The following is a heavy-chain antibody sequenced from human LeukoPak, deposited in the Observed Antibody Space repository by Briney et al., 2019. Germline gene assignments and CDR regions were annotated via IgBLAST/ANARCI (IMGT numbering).Heavy chain of an antibody. CDR2: ISYDGSNK. CDR3: ARVSSRGIAAAGPEDY. V-gene: IGHV3-30-3*01. CDR1: GFTFSSYA. Sequence: GRSLRLSRAASGFTFSSYAMHRVAQAPGKEVEGVAVISYDGSNKYYADSVKGRFTISRDNSKNTLYLQMNSLRAEDTAVYYCARVSSRGIAAAGPEDYWGQGTLVTVSS. D-gene: IGHD6-13*01. J-gene: IGHJ4*02.